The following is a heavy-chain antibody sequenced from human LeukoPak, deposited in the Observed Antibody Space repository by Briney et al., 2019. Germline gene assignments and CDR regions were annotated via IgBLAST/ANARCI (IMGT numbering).Heavy chain of an antibody. J-gene: IGHJ4*02. CDR1: GFTFSNYA. D-gene: IGHD5-18*01. V-gene: IGHV3-23*01. Sequence: PGGSLRLSCAASGFTFSNYAMSWVRQAPGKGLEWVSVISGSGGSTYYADSVKGQFTIFRDNSKNTVYLQMNSLRADYTAVYYCAKGDTGMVRRYYFDYWGQGTLVTVSS. CDR3: AKGDTGMVRRYYFDY. CDR2: ISGSGGST.